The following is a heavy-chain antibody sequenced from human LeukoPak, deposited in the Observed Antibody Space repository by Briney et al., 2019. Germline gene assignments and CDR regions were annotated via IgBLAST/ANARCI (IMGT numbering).Heavy chain of an antibody. V-gene: IGHV1-8*01. CDR2: MNPHSANT. D-gene: IGHD5-12*01. Sequence: GASVKVSCKASGYTFTSNDINWVRQATGQGLEWMGWMNPHSANTGYAQRFQGRVTMTRNTSISTAFMELSNLRSEDTAVYFCARRQGTSGYLSLSSWGQGTLVTVSS. J-gene: IGHJ5*02. CDR1: GYTFTSND. CDR3: ARRQGTSGYLSLSS.